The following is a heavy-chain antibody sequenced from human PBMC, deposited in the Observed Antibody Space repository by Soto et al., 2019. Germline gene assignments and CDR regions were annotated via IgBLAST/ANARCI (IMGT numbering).Heavy chain of an antibody. V-gene: IGHV1-69*05. D-gene: IGHD3-16*01. CDR1: GGTFSSYA. J-gene: IGHJ5*02. CDR2: IIPIFGTA. CDR3: AREVRGGYDGSAP. Sequence: QVQLVQSGAEVKKPGSSVKVSCKASGGTFSSYAISWVRQAPGQGLEWMGGIIPIFGTANYAQKFQGRVTXTXDXXPSTAYMELSSLGSEDTAVYYCAREVRGGYDGSAPWGQGTLVTVSS.